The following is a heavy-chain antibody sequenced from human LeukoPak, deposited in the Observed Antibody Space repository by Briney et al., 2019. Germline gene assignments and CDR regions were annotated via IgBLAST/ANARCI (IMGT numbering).Heavy chain of an antibody. V-gene: IGHV3-30*18. D-gene: IGHD3-10*01. CDR1: GFTFSSYG. J-gene: IGHJ4*02. Sequence: GGSLRLSCAASGFTFSSYGMHWVRQAPGKGLEWVAVISYDGSNKYYADSVKGRFTISRDNSKNTLYLQMNSLRAEDTAVYYCAKDVQWFGEVKYCFDYWGQGTLVTVSS. CDR3: AKDVQWFGEVKYCFDY. CDR2: ISYDGSNK.